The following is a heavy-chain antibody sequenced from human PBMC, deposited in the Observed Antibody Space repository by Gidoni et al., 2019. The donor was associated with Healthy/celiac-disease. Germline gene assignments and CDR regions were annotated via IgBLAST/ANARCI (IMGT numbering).Heavy chain of an antibody. CDR2: ISSRGSTI. J-gene: IGHJ2*01. V-gene: IGHV3-11*01. CDR3: ARDRRYSSKASGWYFDL. D-gene: IGHD6-13*01. CDR1: GFTSSDYY. Sequence: QVQLVVSGGALVKLGGSLRLSCSASGFTSSDYYMSWIRQAPGKGREWVADISSRGSTIYYSESVKGRVTISRDNAKKSLYRQRNSLRAEDTAVYYWARDRRYSSKASGWYFDLWGRGTLVTVSS.